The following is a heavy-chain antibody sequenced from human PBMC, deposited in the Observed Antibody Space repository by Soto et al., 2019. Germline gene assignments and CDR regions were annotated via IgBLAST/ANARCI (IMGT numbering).Heavy chain of an antibody. Sequence: QVQLVQSGAEVKKPGSSVKVSCKASGGTFSSYAISWVRQAPGQGLEWMGGIIPIFGTANYAQKFQGRVTMTADESTSTAYRELSSLRSEDTAVYYCARDGDSRGYGNFDYWGQGTLVTVSS. CDR1: GGTFSSYA. D-gene: IGHD3-22*01. CDR3: ARDGDSRGYGNFDY. CDR2: IIPIFGTA. V-gene: IGHV1-69*12. J-gene: IGHJ4*02.